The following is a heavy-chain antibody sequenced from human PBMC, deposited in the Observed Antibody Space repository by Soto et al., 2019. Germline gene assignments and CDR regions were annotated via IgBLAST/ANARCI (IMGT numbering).Heavy chain of an antibody. V-gene: IGHV3-74*01. CDR3: AREGGNLNWFDP. D-gene: IGHD1-26*01. CDR1: GLSFSNYW. Sequence: GGSLRLSCEASGLSFSNYWMHWVRQAPGKGLVWVSRIIGDGSDTRYADSVKGRFTVSRDNAKNTVFLQMNSLRDEDTAVYYCAREGGNLNWFDPWGQGTLVTVSS. CDR2: IIGDGSDT. J-gene: IGHJ5*02.